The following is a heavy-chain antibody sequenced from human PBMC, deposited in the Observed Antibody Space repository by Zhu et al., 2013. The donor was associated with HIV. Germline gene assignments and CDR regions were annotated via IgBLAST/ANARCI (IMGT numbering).Heavy chain of an antibody. CDR1: GFIFTSVG. D-gene: IGHD5-18*01. Sequence: QLIQSGPEVKKPGDSVQVSCKTSGFIFTSVGYSWVRQARGQGFEWIGWVNPYNGVAVPAQKLGNRLFLAKDASTNTVFMELKDLRPDDTAVYFCARSFSGYSENYMFDYWGQGTLVTVSS. CDR2: VNPYNGVA. CDR3: ARSFSGYSENYMFDY. J-gene: IGHJ4*02. V-gene: IGHV1-18*04.